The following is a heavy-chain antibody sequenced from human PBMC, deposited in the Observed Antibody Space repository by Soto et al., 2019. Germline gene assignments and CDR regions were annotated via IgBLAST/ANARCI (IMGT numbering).Heavy chain of an antibody. J-gene: IGHJ3*02. Sequence: QVQLVQSGAEVKKPGASVKVSCKASGYTFTSYGISWVRQAPGQGLEWMGWISAYNGNTNYAQKLQGRVTMTTDTSTSKAYMELRSLRSDDTAVYYCAREIDYYDTWGGAFDIWGQGTTVTVSS. D-gene: IGHD3-22*01. V-gene: IGHV1-18*01. CDR1: GYTFTSYG. CDR2: ISAYNGNT. CDR3: AREIDYYDTWGGAFDI.